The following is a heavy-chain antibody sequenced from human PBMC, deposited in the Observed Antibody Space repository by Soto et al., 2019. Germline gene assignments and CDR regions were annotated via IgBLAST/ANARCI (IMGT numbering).Heavy chain of an antibody. Sequence: SETLSLTCTVSGGSISSSSYYWGWIRQPPGKGLEWIGSIYYSGSTYYNPSLKSRVTISVDTSKNHFSLKLSSVTAADTAVYYCATNPMTTVTFDYWGQGTLVTVSS. D-gene: IGHD4-17*01. J-gene: IGHJ4*02. CDR2: IYYSGST. CDR1: GGSISSSSYY. CDR3: ATNPMTTVTFDY. V-gene: IGHV4-39*01.